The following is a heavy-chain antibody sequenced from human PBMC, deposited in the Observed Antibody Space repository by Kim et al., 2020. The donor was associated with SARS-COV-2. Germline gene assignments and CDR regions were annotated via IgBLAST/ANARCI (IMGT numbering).Heavy chain of an antibody. CDR1: GFTFSSYW. Sequence: GGSLRLSCAASGFTFSSYWMSWVRQAPGKGLEWVANIKPDGSEKFCVDSVKGRFTISRDNAKHSLYLQMNSLRAEDTAVYYCARGDYHDSSGYFSDAFDIWGQGTMLTVSS. CDR3: ARGDYHDSSGYFSDAFDI. J-gene: IGHJ3*02. CDR2: IKPDGSEK. V-gene: IGHV3-7*03. D-gene: IGHD3-22*01.